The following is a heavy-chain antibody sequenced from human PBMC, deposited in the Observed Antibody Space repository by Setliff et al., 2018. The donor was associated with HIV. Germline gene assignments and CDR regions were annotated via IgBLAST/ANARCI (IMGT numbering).Heavy chain of an antibody. CDR1: EYFFRTSW. J-gene: IGHJ6*04. V-gene: IGHV5-51*01. CDR3: TRHPLQPEVSGYFYLMDV. Sequence: GESLKISCKGPEYFFRTSWIGWVRQLPGKGLEWVAVIFPLDSETRYNPSLEGHVTISVDKSINTAYLQWSSLRASDTAVHYCTRHPLQPEVSGYFYLMDVWGTGTTVTVSS. CDR2: IFPLDSET. D-gene: IGHD2-21*01.